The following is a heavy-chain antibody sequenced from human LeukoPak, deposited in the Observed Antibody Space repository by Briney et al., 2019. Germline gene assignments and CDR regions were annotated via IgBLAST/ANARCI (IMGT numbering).Heavy chain of an antibody. CDR3: ARESTPLRGAFDP. CDR2: IDSRDNT. J-gene: IGHJ5*02. V-gene: IGHV3-53*04. D-gene: IGHD5-24*01. Sequence: GGSLRLSCAASGFTVRNNHMSWVRQAPGKGLGWVSVIDSRDNTYHADSVKGRFTISRHTSKNTLYLQMNSLRAEDTAVYYCARESTPLRGAFDPWGPGTLVTASS. CDR1: GFTVRNNH.